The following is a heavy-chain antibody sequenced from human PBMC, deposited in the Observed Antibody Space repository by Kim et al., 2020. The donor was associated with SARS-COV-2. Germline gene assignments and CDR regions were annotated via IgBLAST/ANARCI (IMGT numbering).Heavy chain of an antibody. CDR2: IGSDYST. V-gene: IGHV3-23*01. Sequence: GGSLRLSCAASGFTFSSNAMGWVRQAPGKGLEWVSGIGSDYSTHYADSVKGRFTIYRDNSKNTLYLQMNSLRAEDSSLYYCAKDLQYYRARDVWGQGPTDTVSS. CDR1: GFTFSSNA. D-gene: IGHD5-18*01. J-gene: IGHJ6*02. CDR3: AKDLQYYRARDV.